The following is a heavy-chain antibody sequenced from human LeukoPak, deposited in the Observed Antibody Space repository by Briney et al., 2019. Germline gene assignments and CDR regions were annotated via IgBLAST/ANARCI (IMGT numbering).Heavy chain of an antibody. D-gene: IGHD3-10*01. Sequence: SETLSLTCTVSGGSISSHYYWIWIRQPPGKGLEWIGSIYYSGSTYYNPSLKSRVTISLDTSKNQFSLKLTSLTAAETAVFYCARQYGSGSACTPVVDLWGQGTLVTVSS. J-gene: IGHJ4*02. CDR3: ARQYGSGSACTPVVDL. V-gene: IGHV4-39*01. CDR2: IYYSGST. CDR1: GGSISSHYY.